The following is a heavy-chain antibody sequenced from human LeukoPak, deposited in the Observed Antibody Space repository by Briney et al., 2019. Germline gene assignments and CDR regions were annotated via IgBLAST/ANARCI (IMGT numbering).Heavy chain of an antibody. CDR3: ARFLYDSYGMDV. V-gene: IGHV4-59*01. Sequence: SETLSLTCTVSGGSISSYYWSWIRQPPGKGLEWIGHIYYSGSTNYNPSLKSRVTISVDTSKNQFSLKLSSVTAADTAVYYCARFLYDSYGMDVWGQGTTVTVSS. CDR1: GGSISSYY. CDR2: IYYSGST. J-gene: IGHJ6*02. D-gene: IGHD3-22*01.